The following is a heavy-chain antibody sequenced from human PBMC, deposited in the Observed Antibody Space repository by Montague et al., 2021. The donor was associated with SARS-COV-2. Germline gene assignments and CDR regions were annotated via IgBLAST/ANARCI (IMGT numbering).Heavy chain of an antibody. CDR3: SRSRAVGTGDY. Sequence: SLRLSCAASGFNFIGNWMHWVRQAPGKGLEWVSRLNEYGTITSYADSVKGRFTISRDNAQNILYLQMNSLRVEDTAMYYCSRSRAVGTGDYWGQGTLVTVSS. D-gene: IGHD7-27*01. V-gene: IGHV3-74*01. CDR2: LNEYGTIT. J-gene: IGHJ4*02. CDR1: GFNFIGNW.